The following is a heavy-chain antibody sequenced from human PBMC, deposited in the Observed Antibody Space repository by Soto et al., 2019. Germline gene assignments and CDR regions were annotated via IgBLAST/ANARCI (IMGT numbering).Heavy chain of an antibody. D-gene: IGHD1-26*01. CDR2: ISYDGSNK. V-gene: IGHV3-30*18. CDR3: AKGVSGSYFGYYFDY. CDR1: GFTFSSYG. Sequence: GGSLRLSCAASGFTFSSYGMHWVRQAPGKGLEWVAVISYDGSNKYYADSVKGRFTISRDNSKNTLYLQMNSLRAEDTAVYYCAKGVSGSYFGYYFDYWGQGTLVTVSS. J-gene: IGHJ4*02.